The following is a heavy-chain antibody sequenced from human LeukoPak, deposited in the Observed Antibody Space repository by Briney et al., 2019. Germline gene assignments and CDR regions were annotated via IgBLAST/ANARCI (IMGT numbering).Heavy chain of an antibody. V-gene: IGHV3-15*07. D-gene: IGHD3-10*01. CDR2: IKSKTGGGTV. Sequence: GGSLRLSCAASGFTFSNAWMNWVRQAPGRGLEWVGRIKSKTGGGTVDNAAPVKGRFIISRDDSKNTLYLQMNTLKIEDTAVYYCVTDLGSGRRNDAFDIWGQGTWSSSLQ. CDR1: GFTFSNAW. J-gene: IGHJ3*02. CDR3: VTDLGSGRRNDAFDI.